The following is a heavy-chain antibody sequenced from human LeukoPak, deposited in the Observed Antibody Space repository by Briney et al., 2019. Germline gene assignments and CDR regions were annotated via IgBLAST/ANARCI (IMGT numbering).Heavy chain of an antibody. D-gene: IGHD3-9*01. J-gene: IGHJ4*02. CDR2: ISSSSSYI. V-gene: IGHV3-21*01. Sequence: GGSLRLSCAASGFTFSSYSMNWVRQAPGKGLEWVSSISSSSSYIYYADSVKGRFTISRDNAKNSLYLQMNSLRAEDTVVYYCARDHYDILTGYHFDYWGQGTLVTVSS. CDR1: GFTFSSYS. CDR3: ARDHYDILTGYHFDY.